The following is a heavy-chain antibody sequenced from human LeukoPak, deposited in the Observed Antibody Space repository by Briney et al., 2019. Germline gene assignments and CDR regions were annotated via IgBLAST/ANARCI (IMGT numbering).Heavy chain of an antibody. D-gene: IGHD5-18*01. Sequence: GGSLRLSCAASGFTFSSYWMHWVRQAPGKGLVWVSRINSDGSSTSYADSVKGRFTISRDNAKNTLYLQMNSLRAEDTAVYYCARRTRGYSYGHPSRGLGYYYYMDVWGKGTTVTISS. CDR3: ARRTRGYSYGHPSRGLGYYYYMDV. J-gene: IGHJ6*03. CDR2: INSDGSST. CDR1: GFTFSSYW. V-gene: IGHV3-74*01.